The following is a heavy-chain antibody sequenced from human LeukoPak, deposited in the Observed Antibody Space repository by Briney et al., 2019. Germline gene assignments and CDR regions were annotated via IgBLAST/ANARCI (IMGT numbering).Heavy chain of an antibody. Sequence: SQTLSLTCVVSGDSVSNKNGAWNWIRQSPSRCLEWLGRTYYRSKWYNDYAESMEGRMTISQATSKNHSSLHLNSVTPDDTAVYYCARDFGTTGWRTFDYWGQGTLVTVSS. CDR1: GDSVSNKNGA. CDR2: TYYRSKWYN. CDR3: ARDFGTTGWRTFDY. J-gene: IGHJ4*02. D-gene: IGHD6-19*01. V-gene: IGHV6-1*01.